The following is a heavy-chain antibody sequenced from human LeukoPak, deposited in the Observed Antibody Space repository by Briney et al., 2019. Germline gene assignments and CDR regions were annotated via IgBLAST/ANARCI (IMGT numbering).Heavy chain of an antibody. J-gene: IGHJ3*02. Sequence: GGSLRLSCAASGFTFSSYGIHWVRQAPGKGLEWVAVISFDGTIKYYADSVKGRFTISRDNSKNTLYLQMNSLRAEDTAVYYCAKDGVNGVPGAFDIWGQGTVVTVSS. CDR3: AKDGVNGVPGAFDI. D-gene: IGHD3-10*01. CDR2: ISFDGTIK. V-gene: IGHV3-30*18. CDR1: GFTFSSYG.